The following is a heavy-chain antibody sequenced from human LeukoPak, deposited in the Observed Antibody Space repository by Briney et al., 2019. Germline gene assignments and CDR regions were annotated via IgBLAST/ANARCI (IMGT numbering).Heavy chain of an antibody. D-gene: IGHD3-10*01. V-gene: IGHV3-7*05. CDR1: GFTFSSYW. CDR3: ARDGMGGIKAFDM. CDR2: IKHDGSQK. Sequence: PGGSLRLSCAASGFTFSSYWMSWVRQAPGKRPGWVANIKHDGSQKYFVDFVKGRFTISRDNAKNSLYLQMNSLRVEDTAVYYCARDGMGGIKAFDMWGQGTMVTVSS. J-gene: IGHJ3*02.